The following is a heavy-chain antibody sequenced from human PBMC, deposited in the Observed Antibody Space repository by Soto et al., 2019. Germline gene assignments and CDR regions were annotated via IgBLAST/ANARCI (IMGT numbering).Heavy chain of an antibody. V-gene: IGHV1-69*13. D-gene: IGHD3-22*01. Sequence: SVKVSCKASGGTFSSYAISWVRQAPGQGLEWMGGIIPIFGTANYAQKFQGRVTITADESTSTAYMELSSLRSEDTAVYYCARTNYDTSGYYPGYFQHWGQGTLVTVSS. J-gene: IGHJ1*01. CDR2: IIPIFGTA. CDR3: ARTNYDTSGYYPGYFQH. CDR1: GGTFSSYA.